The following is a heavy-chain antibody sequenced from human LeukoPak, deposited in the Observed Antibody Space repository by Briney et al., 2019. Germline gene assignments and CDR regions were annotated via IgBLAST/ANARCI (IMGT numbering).Heavy chain of an antibody. CDR3: ARYRSGSRNDAFDI. Sequence: EGSLRLSCAASGFTVSSNYMSWVRQAPGKGLEWVSVIYSGGSTYYADSVKGRFTISRDNSKNTLYLQMNSLRAEDTAVYYCARYRSGSRNDAFDIWGQGTMVTVSS. J-gene: IGHJ3*02. CDR1: GFTVSSNY. V-gene: IGHV3-53*01. D-gene: IGHD1-26*01. CDR2: IYSGGST.